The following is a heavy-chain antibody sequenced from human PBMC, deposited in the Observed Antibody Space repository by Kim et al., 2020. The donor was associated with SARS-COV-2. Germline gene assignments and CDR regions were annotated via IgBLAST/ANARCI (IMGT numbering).Heavy chain of an antibody. CDR2: IYSGGST. Sequence: GGSLRLSCAASGFTVSSNYMSWVRQAPGKGLEWVSVIYSGGSTYYADSVKGRFTISRDNSKNTLYLQMNSLRAEDTAVYYCARYKGGYSYGFYYYYGMDVWGQGTTVTVSS. J-gene: IGHJ6*02. D-gene: IGHD5-18*01. CDR1: GFTVSSNY. V-gene: IGHV3-66*01. CDR3: ARYKGGYSYGFYYYYGMDV.